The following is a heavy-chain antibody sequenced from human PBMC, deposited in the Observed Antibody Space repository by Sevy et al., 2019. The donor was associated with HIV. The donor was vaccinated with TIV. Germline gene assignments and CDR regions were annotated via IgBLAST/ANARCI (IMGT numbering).Heavy chain of an antibody. CDR1: GYTFTPD. Sequence: ASVKVSCKASGYTFTPDIHWVRQAPGQGLEWMGNINPRGGRTSYAQKFYGRVTMTRDTYTYKVYMELSSLRSEDTAVYYCVRESPAVTSEAASFDYWGQGTLVTVSS. D-gene: IGHD4-17*01. CDR3: VRESPAVTSEAASFDY. V-gene: IGHV1-46*03. J-gene: IGHJ4*02. CDR2: INPRGGRT.